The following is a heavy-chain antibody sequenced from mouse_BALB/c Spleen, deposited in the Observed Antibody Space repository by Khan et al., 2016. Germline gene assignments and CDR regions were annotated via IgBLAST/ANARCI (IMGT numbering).Heavy chain of an antibody. CDR2: IRTKSNNLST. D-gene: IGHD1-1*01. CDR1: GFTFNTYA. V-gene: IGHV10-1*02. Sequence: EVELVESGGGLVQPKGSLKLSCAASGFTFNTYAMDWVRQAPGKGLEWVACIRTKSNNLSTYYADSVKDRSTISRDDSQSMLYLQMNNLKTEDTAMYYWVRQNLRWYFDVWGAGTTVTVSS. CDR3: VRQNLRWYFDV. J-gene: IGHJ1*01.